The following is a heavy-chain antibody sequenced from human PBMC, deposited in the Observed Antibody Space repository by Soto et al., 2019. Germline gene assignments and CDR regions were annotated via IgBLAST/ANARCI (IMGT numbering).Heavy chain of an antibody. V-gene: IGHV1-69*13. CDR2: IIPIFGTA. Sequence: AASVKVSCKASGGTFSSYAISWVRQAPGQGLEWMGGIIPIFGTANYAQKFQGRVTITADESTSTAYMELSSLRSEDTAVYYCANLGYCSGGSCYNWFDQWGQGTLVNVSS. CDR3: ANLGYCSGGSCYNWFDQ. CDR1: GGTFSSYA. J-gene: IGHJ5*02. D-gene: IGHD2-15*01.